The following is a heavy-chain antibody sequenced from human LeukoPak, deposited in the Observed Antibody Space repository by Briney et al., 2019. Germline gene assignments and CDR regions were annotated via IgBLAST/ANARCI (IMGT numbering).Heavy chain of an antibody. CDR2: IYPTDSDT. Sequence: GESLRISCKGSGYSFTNYWIGWVRQMPGKGLEWMGIIYPTDSDTRYSPSFQGQVTISADKSITTAYLQWSSLKASDTAMYYCARQGPYGHYDYWGQGTLVTVSS. V-gene: IGHV5-51*01. CDR3: ARQGPYGHYDY. D-gene: IGHD4-17*01. J-gene: IGHJ4*02. CDR1: GYSFTNYW.